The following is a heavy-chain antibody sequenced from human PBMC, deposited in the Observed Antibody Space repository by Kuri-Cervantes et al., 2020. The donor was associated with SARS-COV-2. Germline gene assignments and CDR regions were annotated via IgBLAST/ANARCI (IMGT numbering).Heavy chain of an antibody. CDR3: VRGWMAGPFDL. CDR2: INSISSNI. Sequence: GESLKISCAVSGFTFSNYGMNWVRQAPGEGLEWVAHINSISSNIGYADSVKGRLTVSRDNARKSLYLQMNSLRAEDTALYYCVRGWMAGPFDLWGQGTLVTVSS. V-gene: IGHV3-48*03. D-gene: IGHD5-24*01. J-gene: IGHJ4*02. CDR1: GFTFSNYG.